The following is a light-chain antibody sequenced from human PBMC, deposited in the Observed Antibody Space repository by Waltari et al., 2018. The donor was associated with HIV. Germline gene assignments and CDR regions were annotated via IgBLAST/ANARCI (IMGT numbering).Light chain of an antibody. Sequence: DIVMTQSPDSLPVSLGQRATINCTSSRSILSSSDNRNYLAWYQQKPRQPPRLLISWASTRESGVPDRFSGSGSGTDFALTISRLQAEDVAVYHCQQYYSSPPTFGQGTKVEIK. CDR3: QQYYSSPPT. CDR2: WAS. J-gene: IGKJ1*01. V-gene: IGKV4-1*01. CDR1: RSILSSSDNRNY.